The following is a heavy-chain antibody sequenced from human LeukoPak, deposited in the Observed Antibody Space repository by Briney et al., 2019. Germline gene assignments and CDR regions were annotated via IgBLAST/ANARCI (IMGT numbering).Heavy chain of an antibody. D-gene: IGHD1-26*01. CDR2: VNGDGSST. CDR1: GYTFSNSW. J-gene: IGHJ4*02. CDR3: ARGYQGGTDY. V-gene: IGHV3-74*01. Sequence: GGSLRLSCAASGYTFSNSWMHWVRQPPGKGLVWVSRVNGDGSSTNYADSVKGRFTISRDNAKSTLYLQMNSLRDEDTALYYCARGYQGGTDYWGQGTLVTVSS.